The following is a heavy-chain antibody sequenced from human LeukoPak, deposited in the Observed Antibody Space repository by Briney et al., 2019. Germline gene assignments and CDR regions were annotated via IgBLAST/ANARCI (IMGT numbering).Heavy chain of an antibody. CDR2: IYSGGST. V-gene: IGHV3-66*01. J-gene: IGHJ6*02. CDR3: ARAGGSFYYGMDV. D-gene: IGHD3-10*01. CDR1: GFTVSSNY. Sequence: GGSLRLSCAASGFTVSSNYMSWVRQAPGKGLEWVSVIYSGGSTYYADSVKGRFTISRDNSKNTLYLQMNSLRAEDTAVYYCARAGGSFYYGMDVWGQGTTVTVSS.